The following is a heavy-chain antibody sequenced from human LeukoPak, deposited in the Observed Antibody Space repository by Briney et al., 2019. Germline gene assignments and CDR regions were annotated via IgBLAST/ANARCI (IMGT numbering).Heavy chain of an antibody. J-gene: IGHJ6*02. Sequence: ASVNVSCTASGGTFSSYAISWVRQAPGQGLEWMGGIIPIFGTANYAQKFQGRVTITADESTSTAYMELSSLRSEDTAVYYCARGSSRYYYYYGMDVWGQGTTVTVSS. V-gene: IGHV1-69*13. CDR1: GGTFSSYA. CDR2: IIPIFGTA. CDR3: ARGSSRYYYYYGMDV. D-gene: IGHD6-6*01.